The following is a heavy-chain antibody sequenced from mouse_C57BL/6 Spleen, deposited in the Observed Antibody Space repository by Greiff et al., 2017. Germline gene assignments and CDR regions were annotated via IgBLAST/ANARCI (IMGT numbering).Heavy chain of an antibody. D-gene: IGHD1-1*01. V-gene: IGHV1-80*01. CDR3: ARTLLVDWYFDV. Sequence: QVQLQQSGAELVKPGASVKISCKASGYAFSTYWMNWMKQRPGKGLEWIGQIYPGYGDTNYNGKFKGKATLTAEKSSSTAYMQLSSLTSEDSAVYYCARTLLVDWYFDVWGTGTTVTVSS. CDR1: GYAFSTYW. CDR2: IYPGYGDT. J-gene: IGHJ1*03.